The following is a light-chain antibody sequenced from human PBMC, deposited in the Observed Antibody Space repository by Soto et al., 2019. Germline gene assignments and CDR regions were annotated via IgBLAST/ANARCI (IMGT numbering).Light chain of an antibody. CDR2: GTS. Sequence: EIVMTQSPATLSVSPGERATLSCRASQSVSSNLAWYQQKPAQAPRLLIYGTSTRATGIPARFSGSESGTEFTLTISSLQSEDFAVYYCQQYNNWPWWTFGQGTKVEIK. V-gene: IGKV3-15*01. CDR1: QSVSSN. CDR3: QQYNNWPWWT. J-gene: IGKJ1*01.